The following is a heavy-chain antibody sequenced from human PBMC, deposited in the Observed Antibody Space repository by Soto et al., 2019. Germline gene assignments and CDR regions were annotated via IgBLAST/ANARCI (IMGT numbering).Heavy chain of an antibody. CDR2: ISYDGSNK. V-gene: IGHV3-30*18. D-gene: IGHD3-3*01. CDR1: GFTFSSYG. J-gene: IGHJ6*03. CDR3: AKDAYDFWSGSRRVFYYYYMDV. Sequence: ESGGGVVQPGRSLRLSCAASGFTFSSYGMHWVRQAPGKGLEWVAVISYDGSNKYYADSVKGRFTISRDNSKNTLYLQMNSLRAEDTAVYYCAKDAYDFWSGSRRVFYYYYMDVWGKGTTVTVSS.